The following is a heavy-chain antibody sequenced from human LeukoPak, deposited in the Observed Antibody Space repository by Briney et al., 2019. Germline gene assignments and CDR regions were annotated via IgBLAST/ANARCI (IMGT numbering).Heavy chain of an antibody. CDR1: GGTFSSYA. CDR2: IIPIFGTA. D-gene: IGHD3-22*01. Sequence: SVKVSCTASGGTFSSYAISWVRQAPGQGLEWMGGIIPIFGTANYAQKFQGRVTITADESTSTAYMELSSLRSEDTAVYYCARGGYYYDSSGYSHLPDYWGQGTLVTVSA. V-gene: IGHV1-69*13. J-gene: IGHJ4*02. CDR3: ARGGYYYDSSGYSHLPDY.